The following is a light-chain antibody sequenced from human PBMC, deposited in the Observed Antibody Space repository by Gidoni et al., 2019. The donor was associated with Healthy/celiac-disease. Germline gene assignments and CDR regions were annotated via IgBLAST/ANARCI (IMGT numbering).Light chain of an antibody. V-gene: IGKV4-1*01. CDR2: WAS. Sequence: DIVMTQSPDSLAVSLGERATINCKSSQSFLYSSNNKNYLAWYQQKPGQPPKLLIYWASTRESGVPDRFSGSGSGTAFTLTISSLQAEDVAVYYCQQYYSTPPTFGGGTKVEIK. J-gene: IGKJ4*01. CDR3: QQYYSTPPT. CDR1: QSFLYSSNNKNY.